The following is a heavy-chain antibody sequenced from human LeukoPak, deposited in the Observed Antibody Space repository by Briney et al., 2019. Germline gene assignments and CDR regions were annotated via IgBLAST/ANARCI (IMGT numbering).Heavy chain of an antibody. CDR2: IFHSGST. CDR3: ARETEKQWQY. D-gene: IGHD6-19*01. J-gene: IGHJ3*01. V-gene: IGHV4-4*08. Sequence: KPSETLSLTCTVSGGSISSYYWSWIRQPPGKGLEWIASIFHSGSTFYNPSVKSRVTISVDTSKNQFSLTLRSVTAADTAVYYCARETEKQWQYWGQGTMATVSS. CDR1: GGSISSYY.